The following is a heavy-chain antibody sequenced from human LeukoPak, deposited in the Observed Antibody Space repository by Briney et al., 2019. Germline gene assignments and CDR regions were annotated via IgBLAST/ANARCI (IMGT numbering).Heavy chain of an antibody. CDR1: GVTFSGYY. CDR3: ARGPLVWFGVPKTAFDI. Sequence: PGGTLCLTCAAYGVTFSGYYLSWIRQPPGKGLEWVGDINNSGSTNYNPSLKSRVTISIDKSKNPFYLQLNTVTAADTAVYYCARGPLVWFGVPKTAFDIWGQATMVADSS. D-gene: IGHD3-10*01. V-gene: IGHV4-34*01. J-gene: IGHJ3*02. CDR2: INNSGST.